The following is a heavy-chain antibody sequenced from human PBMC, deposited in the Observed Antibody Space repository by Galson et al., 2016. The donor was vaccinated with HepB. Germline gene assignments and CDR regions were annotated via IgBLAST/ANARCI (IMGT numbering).Heavy chain of an antibody. CDR3: ARADVVVPATIRLGYYYGMDV. D-gene: IGHD2-2*02. CDR1: GGSISSGGYY. J-gene: IGHJ6*02. Sequence: TLSLTCTVSGGSISSGGYYWSWIRQHPGKGLEWIGFINYSGYSYSNPSLKSRVTISMDTSKNQFSLKLSSVTAADTAVYYCARADVVVPATIRLGYYYGMDVWGQGTTVTVSS. CDR2: INYSGYS. V-gene: IGHV4-31*03.